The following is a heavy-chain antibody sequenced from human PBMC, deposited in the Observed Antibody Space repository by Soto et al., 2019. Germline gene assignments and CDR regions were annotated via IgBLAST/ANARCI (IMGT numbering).Heavy chain of an antibody. CDR2: IKQDGSET. V-gene: IGHV3-7*01. J-gene: IGHJ4*02. Sequence: GGSLRLSCAASGFPFTGYWMKWVRQAPGKGLEWVASIKQDGSETMYVDSVKGRFTISGDNAKSSVYLQMNSLRVEDTALYYCTSGTGWSPLYWGQGTLVTVSS. D-gene: IGHD6-19*01. CDR1: GFPFTGYW. CDR3: TSGTGWSPLY.